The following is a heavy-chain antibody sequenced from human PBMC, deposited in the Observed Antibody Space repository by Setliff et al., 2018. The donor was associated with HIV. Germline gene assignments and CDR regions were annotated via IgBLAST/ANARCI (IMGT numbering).Heavy chain of an antibody. Sequence: PSETLSLTCTVSGGSISGHYWSWIRQPPGWGLEWIGYIYSSGSTNFNPPLQSRVTISVDTSKNQFSLKLSSVTAADTAVYYWARHSGVASPNWFDPWGQGTLVTVSS. CDR3: ARHSGVASPNWFDP. CDR1: GGSISGHY. D-gene: IGHD3-10*01. CDR2: IYSSGST. V-gene: IGHV4-4*09. J-gene: IGHJ5*02.